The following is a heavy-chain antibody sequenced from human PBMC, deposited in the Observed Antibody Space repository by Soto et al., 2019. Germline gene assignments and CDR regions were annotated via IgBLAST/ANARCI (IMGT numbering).Heavy chain of an antibody. V-gene: IGHV1-69*08. CDR2: IIPILGIA. J-gene: IGHJ5*02. CDR3: ARDHENPFGWNSPHNWFDP. D-gene: IGHD1-7*01. CDR1: GGTFSSYT. Sequence: QVQLVQSGAEVKKPGSSVKVSCKASGGTFSSYTISWVRQAPGQGLEWMGRIIPILGIANYAQKFQGRVTITADKSTSTAYMELSSLRSEDTAVYYCARDHENPFGWNSPHNWFDPWGQGTLVTVSS.